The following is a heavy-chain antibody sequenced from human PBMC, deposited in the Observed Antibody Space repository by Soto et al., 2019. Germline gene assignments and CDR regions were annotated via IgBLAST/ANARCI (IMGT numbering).Heavy chain of an antibody. V-gene: IGHV3-15*07. CDR2: IKRKIDGEKT. J-gene: IGHJ6*02. CDR1: GFSFSNAR. CDR3: TTGSVEGV. Sequence: EVQLVESGGGLVKPGGSLRLSCAASGFSFSNARMNWVRQAPGKGLEWVGRIKRKIDGEKTDYAAPVKGRFTISRDDSKNTLSLQMNSLKADDTAVYYCTTGSVEGVWGQGTTVTVSS.